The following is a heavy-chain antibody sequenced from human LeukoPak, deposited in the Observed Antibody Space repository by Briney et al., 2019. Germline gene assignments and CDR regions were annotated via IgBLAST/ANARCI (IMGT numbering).Heavy chain of an antibody. V-gene: IGHV3-7*01. D-gene: IGHD3-22*01. CDR3: ARDLYRIVVVPHYFDY. CDR1: GFTFSSSW. Sequence: GGSLRLSCAASGFTFSSSWMTWVRQAPGKGLEWVANIKKDGSEKYYVDSVKGRFTISRDIAKNSLYLQMNSLRAEDTAVYYCARDLYRIVVVPHYFDYWGQGTLVTVSS. J-gene: IGHJ4*02. CDR2: IKKDGSEK.